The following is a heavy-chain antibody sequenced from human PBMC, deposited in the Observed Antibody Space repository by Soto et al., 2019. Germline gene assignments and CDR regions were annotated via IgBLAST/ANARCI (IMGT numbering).Heavy chain of an antibody. V-gene: IGHV3-64D*06. CDR2: ISTNGGST. CDR3: VKGEYYYDSSGYYPFDY. Sequence: ARSLRLSCSASGFTFTIYAMHWVRQVPGMGVEYVSSISTNGGSTHYADSVKGRFTIFRDNSKNTQYLQMSSLRADDTAVYYCVKGEYYYDSSGYYPFDYWGQGP. J-gene: IGHJ4*02. CDR1: GFTFTIYA. D-gene: IGHD3-22*01.